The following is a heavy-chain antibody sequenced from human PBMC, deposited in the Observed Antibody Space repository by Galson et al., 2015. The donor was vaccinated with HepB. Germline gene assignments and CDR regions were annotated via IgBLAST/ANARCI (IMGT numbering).Heavy chain of an antibody. V-gene: IGHV6-1*01. CDR3: ARDVDYSGSGSYYHDS. J-gene: IGHJ5*01. D-gene: IGHD3-10*01. CDR2: TYYRSKWYN. Sequence: CAISGDSVSRNNAACNWIRQSPSRGLEWLGRTYYRSKWYNDYAVSVKSRVTMSIDTSKNQFSLRLTSVTAADTAVYYCARDVDYSGSGSYYHDSWGQGTLVTVSS. CDR1: GDSVSRNNAA.